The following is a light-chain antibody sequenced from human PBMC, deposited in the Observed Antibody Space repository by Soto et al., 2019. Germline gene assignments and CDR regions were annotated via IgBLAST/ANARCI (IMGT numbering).Light chain of an antibody. CDR3: QQRSNWPPVT. CDR2: DAS. CDR1: QSVSSY. J-gene: IGKJ1*01. V-gene: IGKV3-11*01. Sequence: EIVLTQSPATLSLSPGERATLSCRASQSVSSYLAWYQQKPGQAPRLLIYDASNRATGIPARFSGSGSGTVFTLTISSLEPEDFAVYYCQQRSNWPPVTFGQGTKVEIK.